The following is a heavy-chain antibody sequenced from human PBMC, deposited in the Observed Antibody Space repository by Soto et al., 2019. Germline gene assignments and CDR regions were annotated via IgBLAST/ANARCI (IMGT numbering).Heavy chain of an antibody. J-gene: IGHJ3*02. Sequence: PGGSLRLSCAASGFTVSSNYMSWVRQAPGKGLEWVSVISVSGGNTYYADSVKGRFTISRDNAKNSLYLQMNSLRVEDTAVYYCARGDYYDSSGPFSDAFDIWGQGTMVTVSS. D-gene: IGHD3-22*01. CDR1: GFTVSSNY. CDR3: ARGDYYDSSGPFSDAFDI. CDR2: ISVSGGNT. V-gene: IGHV3-23*01.